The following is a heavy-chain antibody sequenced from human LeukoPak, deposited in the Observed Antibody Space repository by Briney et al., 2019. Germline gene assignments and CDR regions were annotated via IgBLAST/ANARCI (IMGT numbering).Heavy chain of an antibody. CDR3: ARVNCSGGSCYSNRGSFDI. CDR1: GGSFSNYY. V-gene: IGHV4-59*01. J-gene: IGHJ3*02. D-gene: IGHD2-15*01. CDR2: IYYSGST. Sequence: SETLSLTCTVSGGSFSNYYWSWIRQPPGKGLEWIGYIYYSGSTNYNPSLKSRVTISVDTSKNQFTLKLSSVTAADTAVYYCARVNCSGGSCYSNRGSFDIWGQGTMVTVSS.